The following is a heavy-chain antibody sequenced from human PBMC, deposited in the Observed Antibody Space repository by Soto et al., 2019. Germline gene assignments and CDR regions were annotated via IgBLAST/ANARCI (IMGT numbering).Heavy chain of an antibody. CDR2: INHSGST. CDR1: GGSFSGYY. J-gene: IGHJ6*03. D-gene: IGHD2-15*01. CDR3: ARVGYCSGGSCYSAYYYYYMDV. V-gene: IGHV4-34*01. Sequence: SETLSLTCAVYGGSFSGYYWSWIRQPPGKGLEWIGEINHSGSTNYNPSLKSRVTISVDTSKNQFSLKLSSVTAADTAVYYCARVGYCSGGSCYSAYYYYYMDVWGKGTTVTVSS.